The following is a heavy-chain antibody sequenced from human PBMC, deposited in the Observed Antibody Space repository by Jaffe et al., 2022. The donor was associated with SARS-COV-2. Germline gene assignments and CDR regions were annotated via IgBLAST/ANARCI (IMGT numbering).Heavy chain of an antibody. D-gene: IGHD3-16*01. CDR2: IYGGGST. V-gene: IGHV3-53*01. CDR1: GSTVSSDH. Sequence: EVQLVESGGGLIQPGGSLRLSCAASGSTVSSDHMSWVRQAPGKGLEWVSDIYGGGSTYYADSVKGRFTISRDNSKNTLYLQMNSLRAEDTAVYYCARGSRGGPLDYWGQGTLVTVSS. CDR3: ARGSRGGPLDY. J-gene: IGHJ4*02.